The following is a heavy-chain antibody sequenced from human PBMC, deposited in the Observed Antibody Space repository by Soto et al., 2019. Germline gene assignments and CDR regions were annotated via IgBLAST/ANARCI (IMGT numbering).Heavy chain of an antibody. J-gene: IGHJ4*02. D-gene: IGHD4-4*01. V-gene: IGHV3-7*03. CDR3: SRDRAYSRYDY. CDR2: MNEDGSEG. CDR1: GFSFSSAW. Sequence: EVQLVESGGGLVQPGGSLRLSCAVSGFSFSSAWMTWIRQAPGKGLERVAIMNEDGSEGYYVDSVKGRFTISRDNAKNQLFMQMNSLRAEDTAVYFCSRDRAYSRYDYWGQGSLVTVSS.